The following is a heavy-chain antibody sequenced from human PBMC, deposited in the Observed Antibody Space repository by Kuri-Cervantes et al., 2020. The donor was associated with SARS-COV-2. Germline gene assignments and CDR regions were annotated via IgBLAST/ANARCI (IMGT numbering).Heavy chain of an antibody. CDR1: GFTFSSYG. V-gene: IGHV3-30*02. Sequence: GGSLRLPCAASGFTFSSYGMHWVRQAPGKGLEWVAFIRYDGSNKYYADSVKGRFTISRDNSKNTLYLQMNSLRAEDTAVYYCAKEVEQLVPWFDPWGQGTLVTVSS. CDR2: IRYDGSNK. J-gene: IGHJ5*02. D-gene: IGHD6-6*01. CDR3: AKEVEQLVPWFDP.